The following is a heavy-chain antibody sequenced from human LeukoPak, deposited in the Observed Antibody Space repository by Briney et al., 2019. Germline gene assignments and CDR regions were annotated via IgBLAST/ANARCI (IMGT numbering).Heavy chain of an antibody. V-gene: IGHV3-21*04. Sequence: GGSLRLSCVVSGFTFGSYSMNWVRQAPGEGLEWVSSISSSSHYIYYADSVKGRFTISRDNAKNSVYLQMNSLRAEDTAEYYCAKGVLSFRYFDYWGQGTLVTVSS. CDR1: GFTFGSYS. CDR3: AKGVLSFRYFDY. J-gene: IGHJ4*02. CDR2: ISSSSHYI. D-gene: IGHD3-9*01.